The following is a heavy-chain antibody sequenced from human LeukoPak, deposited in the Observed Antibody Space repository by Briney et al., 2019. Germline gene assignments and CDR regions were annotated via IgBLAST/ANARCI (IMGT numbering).Heavy chain of an antibody. Sequence: SETLSLTCSVSGGSISGFYWTWVRQPAGKGLEWIGRIHTSGSTNYNPSLKSRVTISVDTSKNQFSLKLSSVTAADTAVYYCARRKTWDFDYWGQGTLVTVSS. J-gene: IGHJ4*02. CDR3: ARRKTWDFDY. V-gene: IGHV4-4*07. CDR2: IHTSGST. CDR1: GGSISGFY. D-gene: IGHD1-26*01.